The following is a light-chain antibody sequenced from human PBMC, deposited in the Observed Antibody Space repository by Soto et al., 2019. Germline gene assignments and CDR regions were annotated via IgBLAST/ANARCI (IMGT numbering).Light chain of an antibody. CDR1: SSDVGGFKY. J-gene: IGLJ2*01. Sequence: QSALTQPASVSGSPGQSITISCTGTSSDVGGFKYVSWYQSHPGKAPTLLIYEVSNRSSGASGRFSGSKSGDTASLTISGLQADDEADYYRVSFTTSNTLVFGGGTKLTVL. CDR3: VSFTTSNTLV. V-gene: IGLV2-14*01. CDR2: EVS.